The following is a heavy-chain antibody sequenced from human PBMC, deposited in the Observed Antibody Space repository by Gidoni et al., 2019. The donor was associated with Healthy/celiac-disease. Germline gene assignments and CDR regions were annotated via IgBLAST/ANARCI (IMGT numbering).Heavy chain of an antibody. CDR1: GFTCSSYG. Sequence: QVQLVESGGGVVQPGRSLRLSCAASGFTCSSYGMHWVRKAPGKGLEWVAVIAYDGSNKYYADSVKGRFTISRDNSKNTLYLQMNSLRAEDTAVYYCARAILRTGMDVWGQGTTVTVSS. CDR3: ARAILRTGMDV. V-gene: IGHV3-30*03. CDR2: IAYDGSNK. J-gene: IGHJ6*02.